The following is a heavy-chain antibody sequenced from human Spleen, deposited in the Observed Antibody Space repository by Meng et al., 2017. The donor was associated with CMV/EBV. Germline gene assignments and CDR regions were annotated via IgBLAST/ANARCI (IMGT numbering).Heavy chain of an antibody. CDR2: IYHSGYT. V-gene: IGHV4-4*02. Sequence: GSLRLSCAVSGGSISTPNWWSWVRQPPGKGLEWIGEIYHSGYTNYNPSLKSRVTMSIDRSKKQFSLRLSSVTAADTAVYYCARVGSTGNAFDIWGRGTMVTVSS. D-gene: IGHD1-1*01. J-gene: IGHJ3*02. CDR3: ARVGSTGNAFDI. CDR1: GGSISTPNW.